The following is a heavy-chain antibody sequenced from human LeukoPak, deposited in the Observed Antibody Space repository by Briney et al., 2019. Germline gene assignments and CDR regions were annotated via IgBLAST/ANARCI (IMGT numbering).Heavy chain of an antibody. J-gene: IGHJ4*02. CDR2: ISGSGDST. Sequence: GGSLRLSCAASGSGFSFSSYVMSWVRPAPGKGLEWVSGISGSGDSTHYADSVKGRFTISRDNSKNTLFLQMNSLRVEDTAVYYCARGYSNLAYWGQGTLVTVSS. CDR1: GSGFSFSSYV. CDR3: ARGYSNLAY. D-gene: IGHD5-18*01. V-gene: IGHV3-23*01.